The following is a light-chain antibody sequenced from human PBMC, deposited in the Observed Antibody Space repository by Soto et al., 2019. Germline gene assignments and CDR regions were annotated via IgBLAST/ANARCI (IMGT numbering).Light chain of an antibody. CDR2: DAS. Sequence: DFQMTQSPSTRSASVGDRVTITCRASQNGRSRLAWFQQKPGKAPKLLIYDASSLESGVPQRFSGSGSGTEFTLTISSLQTDDFSTYYCQQYHSYWTFGQGTKVE. J-gene: IGKJ1*01. CDR3: QQYHSYWT. CDR1: QNGRSR. V-gene: IGKV1-5*01.